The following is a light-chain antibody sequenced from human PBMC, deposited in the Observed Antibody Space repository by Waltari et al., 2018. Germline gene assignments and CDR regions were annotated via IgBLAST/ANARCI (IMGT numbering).Light chain of an antibody. Sequence: AIQLTQSPSSLSASVGDRVTIACRASQDINSDLAWYQQKPGKAPKLLIYYASSLQSGVPSRFSGSGSGTDFTLTISSLQPEDFATYHCQQYSTYPYTFGQGTKLEIK. J-gene: IGKJ2*01. CDR3: QQYSTYPYT. CDR2: YAS. V-gene: IGKV1-13*02. CDR1: QDINSD.